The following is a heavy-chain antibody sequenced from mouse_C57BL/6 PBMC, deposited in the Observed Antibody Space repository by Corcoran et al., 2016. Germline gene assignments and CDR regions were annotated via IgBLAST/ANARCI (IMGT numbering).Heavy chain of an antibody. CDR2: INPNNGGT. J-gene: IGHJ2*01. Sequence: EVQLQQSGPELVKPGASVKMSCKASGYTFTDYNMHWVKQSHGKSLEWIGYINPNNGGTSYNQKVKGKATLTVNKSSSTAYMELRSLTSEDSAVYYCARRGLGGRGYYFDYWGQGTTLTVSS. D-gene: IGHD4-1*01. CDR1: GYTFTDYN. CDR3: ARRGLGGRGYYFDY. V-gene: IGHV1-22*01.